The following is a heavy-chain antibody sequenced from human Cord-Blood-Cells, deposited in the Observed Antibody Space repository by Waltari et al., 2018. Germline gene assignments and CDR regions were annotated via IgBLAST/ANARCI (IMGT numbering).Heavy chain of an antibody. D-gene: IGHD1-26*01. Sequence: QVQLQESGPGLVKPSETLSLTCTVSGGSISSYYWSWIRQPPGKGLEWIGYIYYSGSTNSNPSLKRRVTISVDTSKNQFSLKLSSVTAADTAVYYCARVAVGASENYYMDVWGKGTTVTVSS. CDR2: IYYSGST. CDR1: GGSISSYY. J-gene: IGHJ6*03. CDR3: ARVAVGASENYYMDV. V-gene: IGHV4-59*01.